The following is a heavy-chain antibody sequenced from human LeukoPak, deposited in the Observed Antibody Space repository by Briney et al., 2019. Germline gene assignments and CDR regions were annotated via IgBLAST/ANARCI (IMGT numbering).Heavy chain of an antibody. CDR3: ARDLSRNCFDP. V-gene: IGHV5-10-1*01. J-gene: IGHJ5*02. Sequence: ETLSLTCTVSGGSVSGYYWSWIRQPPGKGLEWMGRIDPSDSYSNYSPSFQGHVTISVDKSISTAYLQWSSLKASDTAMYYCARDLSRNCFDPWGQGTLVIVSS. CDR2: IDPSDSYS. D-gene: IGHD3-3*01. CDR1: GGSVSGYY.